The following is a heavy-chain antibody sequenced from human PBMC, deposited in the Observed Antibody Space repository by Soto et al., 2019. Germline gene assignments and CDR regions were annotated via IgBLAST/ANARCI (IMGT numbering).Heavy chain of an antibody. D-gene: IGHD5-18*01. CDR3: ARGVDTAMVQYYYYGMDV. Sequence: ASVKVSCKASGYTFTGYYMHWARQAPGQGLEWMGWINPNSGGTNYAQKFQGWVTMTRDTSISTAYMELSRLRSDDTAVYYCARGVDTAMVQYYYYGMDVWGQGTTATVSS. V-gene: IGHV1-2*04. CDR2: INPNSGGT. J-gene: IGHJ6*02. CDR1: GYTFTGYY.